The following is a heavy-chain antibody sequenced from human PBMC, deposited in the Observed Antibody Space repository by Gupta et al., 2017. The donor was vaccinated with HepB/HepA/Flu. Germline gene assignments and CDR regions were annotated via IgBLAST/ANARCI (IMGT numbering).Heavy chain of an antibody. CDR3: ARQKSLFGRMYLHMDV. D-gene: IGHD3-10*01. CDR1: DDSIRTGQSS. Sequence: QVQLAQSGPGLVEPSQTLSLPCTVSDDSIRTGQSSWDWIRQSPGRGLEWIGTISFDGKADYTPSLTSRVTISIDRSRSQFSLKMTSVTAADTATYFCARQKSLFGRMYLHMDVWGNGTTV. V-gene: IGHV4-39*01. J-gene: IGHJ6*03. CDR2: ISFDGKA.